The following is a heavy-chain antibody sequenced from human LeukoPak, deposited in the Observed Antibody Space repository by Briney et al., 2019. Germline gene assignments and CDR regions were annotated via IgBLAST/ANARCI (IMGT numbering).Heavy chain of an antibody. J-gene: IGHJ4*02. CDR2: MNPNSGNT. CDR3: AMRNGSGGLYFDY. Sequence: VASVKVSCKASGYTFTSYDINWVRQATGQGLEWMGWMNPNSGNTGYARKFQGRVTMTRNTSISTAYMELSSLISEDTAVYYCAMRNGSGGLYFDYWGQGTLVTVSS. D-gene: IGHD3-10*01. CDR1: GYTFTSYD. V-gene: IGHV1-8*01.